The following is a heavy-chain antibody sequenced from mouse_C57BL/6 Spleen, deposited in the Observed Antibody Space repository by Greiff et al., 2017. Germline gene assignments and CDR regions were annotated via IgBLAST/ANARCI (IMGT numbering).Heavy chain of an antibody. CDR1: GYTFTSYW. CDR3: ARWAYYGSSRYFDV. D-gene: IGHD1-1*01. Sequence: QVQLQQPGAELVKPGASVKLSCKASGYTFTSYWMQWVKQRPGQGLEWIGEIDPSDSYTNYNQKFKGKATLTVDTSSSTAYMQLSSLTSEDSAVYYFARWAYYGSSRYFDVWGTGTTVTVSS. V-gene: IGHV1-50*01. J-gene: IGHJ1*03. CDR2: IDPSDSYT.